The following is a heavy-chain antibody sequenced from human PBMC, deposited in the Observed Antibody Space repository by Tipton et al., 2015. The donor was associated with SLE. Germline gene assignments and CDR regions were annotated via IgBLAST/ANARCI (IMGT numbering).Heavy chain of an antibody. CDR1: GGSFSSYY. CDR2: INHSGST. Sequence: TLSLTCAVYGGSFSSYYWGWIRQPPGKGLDWIGEINHSGSTNYNPSLKSRVTISVDTSKNQFSLKLSSVTAADTAVYYCARGKGLIAVAGSGDYWGQGTLVTVSS. V-gene: IGHV4-34*01. D-gene: IGHD6-19*01. J-gene: IGHJ4*02. CDR3: ARGKGLIAVAGSGDY.